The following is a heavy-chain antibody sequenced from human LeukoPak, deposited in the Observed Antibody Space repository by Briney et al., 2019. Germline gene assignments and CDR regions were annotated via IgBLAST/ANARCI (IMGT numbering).Heavy chain of an antibody. D-gene: IGHD6-6*01. Sequence: SETLSLTCTVSGGSISSGGYYWSWIRQPPGKGLEWIGYIYYSGSTNYNPSLKSQVTISVDTSKNQFSLKLSSVTAADTAVYYCARGSSSYGMDVWGQGTTVTVSS. V-gene: IGHV4-61*08. CDR1: GGSISSGGYY. CDR2: IYYSGST. CDR3: ARGSSSYGMDV. J-gene: IGHJ6*02.